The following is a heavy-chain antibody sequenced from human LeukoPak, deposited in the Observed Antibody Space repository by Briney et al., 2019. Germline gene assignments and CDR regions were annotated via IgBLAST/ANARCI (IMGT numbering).Heavy chain of an antibody. V-gene: IGHV4-39*07. CDR3: ARGGGMTTVTTGLDY. Sequence: PSETLSLTCTVSGGSISSSSYYWGWIRQPPGKGLEWIGSIYYSGSTYYNPSLKSRVTISVDTSKNQFSLKLSSVTAADTAVYYCARGGGMTTVTTGLDYWGQGTLVTVSS. J-gene: IGHJ4*02. CDR1: GGSISSSSYY. CDR2: IYYSGST. D-gene: IGHD4-17*01.